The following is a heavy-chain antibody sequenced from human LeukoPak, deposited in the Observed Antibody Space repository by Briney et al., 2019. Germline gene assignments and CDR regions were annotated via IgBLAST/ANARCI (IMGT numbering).Heavy chain of an antibody. Sequence: PSETLSLTCTVSGGSISSSSYYWGWIRQPPGKGLEWIGSIYYSGSTYYNPSLKSRVTISVDTSKNQFSLKLSSVTAADTAVYYCARPYGSGSYNTLVFDYWGQGTLVTVPS. CDR1: GGSISSSSYY. J-gene: IGHJ4*02. V-gene: IGHV4-39*01. CDR3: ARPYGSGSYNTLVFDY. CDR2: IYYSGST. D-gene: IGHD3-10*01.